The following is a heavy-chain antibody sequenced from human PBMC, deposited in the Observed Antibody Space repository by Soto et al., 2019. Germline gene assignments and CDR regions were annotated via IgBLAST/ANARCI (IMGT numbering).Heavy chain of an antibody. D-gene: IGHD6-19*01. CDR1: GGSLNNFY. CDR2: IHASGNT. V-gene: IGHV4-4*07. J-gene: IGHJ5*02. Sequence: SETLSLTCIVSGGSLNNFYWNWIRQTAGKGLEWIGRIHASGNTNYNPSLKSRATLSVDTSKNQFSLKVRSVTAADTAVYYCARSSHKESWFDPWGQGTLVTVSS. CDR3: ARSSHKESWFDP.